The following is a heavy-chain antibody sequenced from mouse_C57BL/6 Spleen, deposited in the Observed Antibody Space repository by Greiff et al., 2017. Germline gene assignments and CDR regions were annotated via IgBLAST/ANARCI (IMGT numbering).Heavy chain of an antibody. V-gene: IGHV5-16*01. CDR3: ARGRHYDYDGGFAY. Sequence: DVMLVESEGGLVQPGSSMKLSCTASGFTFSDYYMAWVRQVPEKGLEWVANINYDGSSTYYLDSLKSRFIISRDNAKNILYLQMSRLKSEDTATYYGARGRHYDYDGGFAYWGQGTLVTVSA. J-gene: IGHJ3*01. CDR1: GFTFSDYY. CDR2: INYDGSST. D-gene: IGHD2-4*01.